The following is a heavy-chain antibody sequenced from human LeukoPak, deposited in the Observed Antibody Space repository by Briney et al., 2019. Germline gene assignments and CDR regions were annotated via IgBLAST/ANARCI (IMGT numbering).Heavy chain of an antibody. CDR3: ARAAHYDILTGYYRHAYYYYYMDV. J-gene: IGHJ6*03. D-gene: IGHD3-9*01. Sequence: GASVKLSCKASGGTFTSYAISWVRQAPGQGLEWMGGIIPIFGTANYAQKFQGRVTITADKSTSTAYMELSSLRSEDTAVYYCARAAHYDILTGYYRHAYYYYYMDVWGKGTTVTVSS. CDR1: GGTFTSYA. CDR2: IIPIFGTA. V-gene: IGHV1-69*06.